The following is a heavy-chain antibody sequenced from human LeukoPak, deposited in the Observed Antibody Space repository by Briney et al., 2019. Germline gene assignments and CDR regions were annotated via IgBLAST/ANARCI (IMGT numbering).Heavy chain of an antibody. CDR2: IYTSGST. Sequence: SETLSLTCTVSGYSISSGYYWGWIRQPAGKGLEWIGRIYTSGSTNYNPSLKSRVTMSVDTSKNQFSLKLSSVTAADTAVYYCARELVVPAVLSYYYMDVWGKGTTVTVSS. V-gene: IGHV4-4*07. CDR3: ARELVVPAVLSYYYMDV. D-gene: IGHD2-2*01. CDR1: GYSISSGYY. J-gene: IGHJ6*03.